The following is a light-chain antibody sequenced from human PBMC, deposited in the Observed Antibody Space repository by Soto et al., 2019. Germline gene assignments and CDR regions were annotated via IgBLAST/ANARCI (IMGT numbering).Light chain of an antibody. CDR1: SSDVGGYNY. CDR3: SSYTTSNTRQIV. J-gene: IGLJ1*01. V-gene: IGLV2-14*03. CDR2: DVS. Sequence: QSALTQPASESGSPGQSITISCTGTSSDVGGYNYVSWYQHHPGKAPKLMIYDVSNRPSGVSNRFSGSKSGNTASLTISGLQPEDEADYYCSSYTTSNTRQIVFGTGTKVTVL.